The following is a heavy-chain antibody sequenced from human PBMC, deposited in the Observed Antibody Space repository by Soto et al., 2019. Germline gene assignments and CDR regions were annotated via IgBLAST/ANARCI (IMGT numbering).Heavy chain of an antibody. CDR1: GVSSSSYY. J-gene: IGHJ4*02. Sequence: QVQLQESGPGLVKPSETLSLTCTVSGVSSSSYYWTWIRQPPGKGLEWIGYIYASGSTNYKPSIKSRVTISVDTSKNQFSMKLRSVTASDTAVYYCARDSKRGYSGYDTIDYWGQGTLVTVSS. CDR2: IYASGST. D-gene: IGHD5-12*01. CDR3: ARDSKRGYSGYDTIDY. V-gene: IGHV4-59*01.